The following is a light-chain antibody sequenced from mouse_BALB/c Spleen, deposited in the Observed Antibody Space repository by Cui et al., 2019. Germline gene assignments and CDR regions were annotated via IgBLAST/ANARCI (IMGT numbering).Light chain of an antibody. CDR1: QDINSY. CDR2: RAN. V-gene: IGKV14-111*01. J-gene: IGKJ5*01. CDR3: LQYDEFPLT. Sequence: DIKMTQSPSSMYASLGERVTITCKASQDINSYLGWFQQKPGKSPKTLIDRANRLVDGVPSRFSGSGSGQDYSLTISSLEYEDMGIYYCLQYDEFPLTFGAGTKLELK.